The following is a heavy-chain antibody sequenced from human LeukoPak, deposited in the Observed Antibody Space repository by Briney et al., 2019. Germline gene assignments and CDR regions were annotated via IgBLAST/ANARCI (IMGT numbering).Heavy chain of an antibody. CDR3: AKDKTRYCSSTSCYSGYFDY. J-gene: IGHJ4*02. CDR2: INSDGSST. V-gene: IGHV3-74*01. Sequence: GGSLRLSCAASGFTFSSYWMHWVRQAPGKGLVWVSRINSDGSSTSYADSVKGRFTISRDNSKNTLYLQMNSLRAEDTAVYYCAKDKTRYCSSTSCYSGYFDYWGQGTLVTVSS. CDR1: GFTFSSYW. D-gene: IGHD2-2*01.